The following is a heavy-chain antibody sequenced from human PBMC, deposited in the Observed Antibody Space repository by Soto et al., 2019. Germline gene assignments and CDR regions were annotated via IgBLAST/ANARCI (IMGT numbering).Heavy chain of an antibody. CDR2: IRTKSNAYAT. V-gene: IGHV3-73*01. CDR3: SRVEYVTSSPIG. Sequence: SCAASGFTFIGSAIHWVRQASGKGLEWVARIRTKSNAYATTYAASVKGRFTISRDDSKNMAYLQMNGLKTEDTAMYYCSRVEYVTSSPIGWGQGTLVTVSS. CDR1: GFTFIGSA. J-gene: IGHJ4*02. D-gene: IGHD6-6*01.